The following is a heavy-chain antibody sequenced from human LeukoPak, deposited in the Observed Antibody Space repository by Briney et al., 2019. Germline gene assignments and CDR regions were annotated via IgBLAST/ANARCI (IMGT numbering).Heavy chain of an antibody. CDR1: GFTFSSYW. V-gene: IGHV3-7*01. J-gene: IGHJ5*02. D-gene: IGHD3-10*01. CDR2: IKQDGSEK. CDR3: ASTYYYGVWFDP. Sequence: GGSLRLSCAASGFTFSSYWMTWVRQAPGKGLEWVANIKQDGSEKYYVDSVKGRFTISRDNAENSLYLQMNGLRVEDTAVYYCASTYYYGVWFDPWSQGTLVTVSS.